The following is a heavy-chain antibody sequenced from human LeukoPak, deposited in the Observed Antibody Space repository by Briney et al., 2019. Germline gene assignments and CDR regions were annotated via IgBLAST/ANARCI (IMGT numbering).Heavy chain of an antibody. CDR1: GYSISSGYY. J-gene: IGHJ6*03. CDR2: IYHSGST. D-gene: IGHD3-3*01. CDR3: ARAHYDFWSGYYIGGYYYYYMDV. Sequence: SSETLSLTCAVSGYSISSGYYWGWIRQPPGKGLEWIGSIYHSGSTYYNPSLKSRVTISVDTSKNQYSLKLSSVTAADTAVYYCARAHYDFWSGYYIGGYYYYYMDVWGKGTTVTVSS. V-gene: IGHV4-38-2*01.